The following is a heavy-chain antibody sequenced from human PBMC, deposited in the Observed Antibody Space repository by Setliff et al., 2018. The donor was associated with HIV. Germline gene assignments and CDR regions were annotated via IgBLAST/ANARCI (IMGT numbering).Heavy chain of an antibody. J-gene: IGHJ4*02. Sequence: GGSLRLSCAASGFTFSNFAINWVRQAPGKGLAYVSHINGDGSTTTYADSVKGRFTISRDNAKNTLYLQMNSLRAEDTAVYYCAKSSWWEPRAYWGQGTLVTVS. CDR1: GFTFSNFA. CDR3: AKSSWWEPRAY. V-gene: IGHV3-74*01. CDR2: INGDGSTT. D-gene: IGHD2-15*01.